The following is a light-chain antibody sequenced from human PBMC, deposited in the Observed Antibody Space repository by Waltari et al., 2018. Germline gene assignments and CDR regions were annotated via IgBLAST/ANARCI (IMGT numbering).Light chain of an antibody. CDR1: RPNFGAGYD. CDR2: GND. Sequence: QSVLTQPPSVSGAPGQRITIPCTGRRPNFGAGYDVLWYRQLPGTAPKLLIYGNDKRPSGVPDRFSGSKSGTSASLGITGLQAEDEADYYCQSYDTSLRAVFGGGTKVIVL. CDR3: QSYDTSLRAV. J-gene: IGLJ2*01. V-gene: IGLV1-40*01.